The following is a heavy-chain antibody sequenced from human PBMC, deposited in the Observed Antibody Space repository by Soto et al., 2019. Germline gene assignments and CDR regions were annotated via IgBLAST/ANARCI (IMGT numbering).Heavy chain of an antibody. CDR1: GFTFKNYA. Sequence: EVQLLESGGGLVQPGGSLRLSCAASGFTFKNYAMTWVRQAPGKEMEWVSSIGGSGSGAHYADSVKGRFTVSRDDSKNTLYLQMSGLRVDDTALYYCAKDAVPYNGEWDWFDLWGQGTLVTVSS. CDR2: IGGSGSGA. J-gene: IGHJ5*02. D-gene: IGHD3-10*01. V-gene: IGHV3-23*01. CDR3: AKDAVPYNGEWDWFDL.